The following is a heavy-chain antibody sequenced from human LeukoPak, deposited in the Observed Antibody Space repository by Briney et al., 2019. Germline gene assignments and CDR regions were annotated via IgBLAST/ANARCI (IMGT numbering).Heavy chain of an antibody. CDR3: ARHRAYSSSSPFDY. Sequence: SETLSLTCSVSGGSISSLYWSWIRQPPGKGLEWIGYIYYTGSTNYNPSLKGRVTMFVDMPKNQFSLRLSSVTAAGTAVYYCARHRAYSSSSPFDYWGQGTLVTVSS. CDR1: GGSISSLY. V-gene: IGHV4-59*08. CDR2: IYYTGST. J-gene: IGHJ4*02. D-gene: IGHD6-6*01.